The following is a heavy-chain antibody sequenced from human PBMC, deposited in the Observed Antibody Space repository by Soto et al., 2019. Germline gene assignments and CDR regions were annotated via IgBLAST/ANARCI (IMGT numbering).Heavy chain of an antibody. D-gene: IGHD6-13*01. CDR2: IGTAGDT. J-gene: IGHJ4*02. CDR3: VRFAVGQLYDY. V-gene: IGHV3-13*04. Sequence: EVQLVESGGGLVQPGGSLRLSCAASGFTFSSNDMHWVRQATGKGLEWVSAIGTAGDTYYPGSVKGRFTISRENAKNSLYLQMNSLRAGDTAVYYCVRFAVGQLYDYWGQGTLVTVSS. CDR1: GFTFSSND.